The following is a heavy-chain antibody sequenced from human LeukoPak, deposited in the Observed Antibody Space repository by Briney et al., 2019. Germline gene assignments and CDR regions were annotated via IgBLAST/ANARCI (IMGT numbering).Heavy chain of an antibody. Sequence: PSGTLSLTCAVSGGSISSSNWWSWVRQPPGKGLEWIGEIYHSGSTNYNPSLKSRVTISVDKSKNQFSLKLSSVTAADTAVYYCARDWSSDGYNPIHDAFDIWGQGTMVTVSS. CDR3: ARDWSSDGYNPIHDAFDI. J-gene: IGHJ3*02. D-gene: IGHD5-24*01. CDR2: IYHSGST. V-gene: IGHV4-4*02. CDR1: GGSISSSNW.